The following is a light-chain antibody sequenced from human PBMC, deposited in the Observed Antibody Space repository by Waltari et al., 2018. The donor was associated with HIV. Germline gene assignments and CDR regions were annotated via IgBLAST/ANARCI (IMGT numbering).Light chain of an antibody. V-gene: IGLV3-21*04. Sequence: SYVLTQPPSVSVAPGKTASITCEGNNIGSKSVNWYRQRPGQAPVLVMYYDNDRPSGIPERLSGSYSGNTATLTITRVEAGDEADYYCQVWDDASDRVVFGGGTRLTAL. J-gene: IGLJ2*01. CDR3: QVWDDASDRVV. CDR1: NIGSKS. CDR2: YDN.